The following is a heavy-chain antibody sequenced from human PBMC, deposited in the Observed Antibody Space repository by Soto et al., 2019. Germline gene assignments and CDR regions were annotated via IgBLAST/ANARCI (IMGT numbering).Heavy chain of an antibody. Sequence: GGSLRLSCAASGFTFSGSAMHWVRQASGEGLEWVGRIRSKANSYATAYAASVKGRFTISRDDSKNTAYLQMNSLKTEDTAVYYCTRKADYYDSSGYYYVDRVDYWGHGTLVTVSS. D-gene: IGHD3-22*01. CDR1: GFTFSGSA. CDR2: IRSKANSYAT. CDR3: TRKADYYDSSGYYYVDRVDY. J-gene: IGHJ4*01. V-gene: IGHV3-73*01.